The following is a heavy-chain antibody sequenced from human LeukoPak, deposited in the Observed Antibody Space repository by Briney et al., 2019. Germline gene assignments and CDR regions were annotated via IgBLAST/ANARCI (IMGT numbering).Heavy chain of an antibody. J-gene: IGHJ6*03. CDR1: GGSVSSYY. Sequence: SETLSLTCTVSGGSVSSYYWSWIRQPPGKGLEWIGYIYYSGSTNYNPSLKSRVTISVDTSKNQFSLKLSSVTAADTAVYYCARDRNGGNSGAYYYYYMDVWGKGTMVTVSS. CDR3: ARDRNGGNSGAYYYYYMDV. D-gene: IGHD4-23*01. CDR2: IYYSGST. V-gene: IGHV4-59*02.